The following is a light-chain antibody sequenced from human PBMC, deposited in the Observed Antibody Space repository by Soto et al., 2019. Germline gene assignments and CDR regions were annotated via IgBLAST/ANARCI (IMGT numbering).Light chain of an antibody. V-gene: IGLV2-11*01. J-gene: IGLJ2*01. CDR1: SGDVGGYNY. CDR2: DVS. Sequence: ALTQPRSVSGSPGQSVTISCTGTSGDVGGYNYVSWYQQHPGKAPKLMIYDVSKRPSGVPDRFSGSKSGNTASLTISGLQAEDEADYYCCSYAGSYTLVFGGGTKLTVL. CDR3: CSYAGSYTLV.